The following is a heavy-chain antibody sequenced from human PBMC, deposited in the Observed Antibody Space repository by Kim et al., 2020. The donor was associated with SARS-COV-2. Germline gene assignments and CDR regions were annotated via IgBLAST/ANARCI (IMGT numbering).Heavy chain of an antibody. CDR2: IKAETDGGTT. Sequence: GGSLRLSCEASGFRFSNAWMSWVRQAPGRGLEWLGRIKAETDGGTTDYAAPVKGRFSISRDDSKNTLFPQINSLKTEDTAVYYCATPVPGIKGAQPFDWWGQGTLVTVSS. CDR3: ATPVPGIKGAQPFDW. V-gene: IGHV3-15*01. D-gene: IGHD1-20*01. CDR1: GFRFSNAW. J-gene: IGHJ4*02.